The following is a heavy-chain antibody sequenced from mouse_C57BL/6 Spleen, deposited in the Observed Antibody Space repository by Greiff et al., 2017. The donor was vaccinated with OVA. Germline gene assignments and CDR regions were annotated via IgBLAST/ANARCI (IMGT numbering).Heavy chain of an antibody. J-gene: IGHJ1*03. CDR2: IDPSDSET. D-gene: IGHD1-1*01. V-gene: IGHV1-52*01. Sequence: QVQLQQPGAELVRPGSSVKLSCKASGYTFTSYWMHWVKQRPIQGLEWIGNIDPSDSETHYNQKFKDKATLTVDKSSSTAYMQLSSLTSEDSAVDYCARGRTGYASSRDWYFDVWGTGTTVTVSS. CDR3: ARGRTGYASSRDWYFDV. CDR1: GYTFTSYW.